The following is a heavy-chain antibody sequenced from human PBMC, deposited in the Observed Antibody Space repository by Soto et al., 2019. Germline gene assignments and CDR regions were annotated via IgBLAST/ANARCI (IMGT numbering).Heavy chain of an antibody. CDR1: GGSISSSSYY. D-gene: IGHD4-17*01. Sequence: QLQLQESGPGLVKPSETLSLTCTVSGGSISSSSYYWGWIRQPPGKGLEWIGSIYYSGSTYYNPSLKSRVTRSVDPSKNQFSRKLSSVTAADTAVYYCARRAGDYGDYPNWFDPWGQGTLVTVSS. J-gene: IGHJ5*02. CDR2: IYYSGST. V-gene: IGHV4-39*01. CDR3: ARRAGDYGDYPNWFDP.